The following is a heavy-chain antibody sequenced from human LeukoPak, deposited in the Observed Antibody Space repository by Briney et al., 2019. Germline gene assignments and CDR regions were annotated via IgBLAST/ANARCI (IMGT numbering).Heavy chain of an antibody. V-gene: IGHV3-48*03. CDR2: ISDGAKTI. CDR1: GFTFSSYE. Sequence: GGSLRLSCAASGFTFSSYEMNWVRQAPGKGLEWISYISDGAKTIYYADSVKGRFTISRDNSKNTVYLQMNSLRAEDTAVYYCAKVMKGSERLTMVRGVIIKTAGLYYMDVWGKGTTVTVSS. CDR3: AKVMKGSERLTMVRGVIIKTAGLYYMDV. J-gene: IGHJ6*03. D-gene: IGHD3-10*01.